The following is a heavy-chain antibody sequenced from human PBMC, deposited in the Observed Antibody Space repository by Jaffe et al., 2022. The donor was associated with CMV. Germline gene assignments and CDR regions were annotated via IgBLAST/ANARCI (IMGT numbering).Heavy chain of an antibody. CDR1: GFSFSSQW. Sequence: VQLVESGGGLVQPGGSLRLSCAASGFSFSSQWMHWVRQAPGKGLVWVSRINSDGTNTNYADSVKGRFTISRDNAKNTLYLQMDSLRVEDTAVYYCVRELEGFGPWGQGTLVTVSS. V-gene: IGHV3-74*01. J-gene: IGHJ5*02. CDR2: INSDGTNT. CDR3: VRELEGFGP. D-gene: IGHD3-3*01.